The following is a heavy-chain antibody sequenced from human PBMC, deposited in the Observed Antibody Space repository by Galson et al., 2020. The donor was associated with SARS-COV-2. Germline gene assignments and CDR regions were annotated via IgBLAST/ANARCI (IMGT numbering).Heavy chain of an antibody. CDR1: GGSISSGGYY. CDR2: IYYSGST. CDR3: ARGITGTTSDY. Sequence: SETLSLTCTVSGGSISSGGYYWSWIRQHPGKGLEWIGYIYYSGSTYYNPSLKSRVTISVDTSKNQFSLKLSSVTAADTAVYYCARGITGTTSDYWGQGTLVTVSS. V-gene: IGHV4-31*03. J-gene: IGHJ4*02. D-gene: IGHD1-7*01.